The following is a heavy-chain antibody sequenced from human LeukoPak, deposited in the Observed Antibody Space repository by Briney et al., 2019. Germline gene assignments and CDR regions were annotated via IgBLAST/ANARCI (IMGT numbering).Heavy chain of an antibody. Sequence: PSENLSLTCAVYGGSFSGYYWSWIRQPPGKGLEWIGEINHSGSTNYNPSLKSRVTISVDTSKNQFSLKLSSVTAADTAVYYCARGVRYYYGSGSSINDYWGQGTLVTVSS. CDR2: INHSGST. CDR3: ARGVRYYYGSGSSINDY. CDR1: GGSFSGYY. V-gene: IGHV4-34*01. J-gene: IGHJ4*02. D-gene: IGHD3-10*01.